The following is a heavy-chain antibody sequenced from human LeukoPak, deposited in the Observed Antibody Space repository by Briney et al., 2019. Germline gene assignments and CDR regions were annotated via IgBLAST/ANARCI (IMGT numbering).Heavy chain of an antibody. CDR1: EFTFSNYG. V-gene: IGHV3-30*02. Sequence: PGGSLRLSCAASEFTFSNYGMHWVRQAPGKGLEWVAFIRYDGSDKYYPDSVKGRFTISRDNFKNTLYLQMNSLRVEDTAVYYCAPGGVAGDFWGQGTLVTVSS. CDR2: IRYDGSDK. D-gene: IGHD6-19*01. CDR3: APGGVAGDF. J-gene: IGHJ4*02.